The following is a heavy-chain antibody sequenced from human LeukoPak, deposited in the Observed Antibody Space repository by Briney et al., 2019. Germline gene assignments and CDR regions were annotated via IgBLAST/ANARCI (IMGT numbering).Heavy chain of an antibody. V-gene: IGHV3-33*01. CDR2: IWYDGSNK. D-gene: IGHD2-15*01. CDR1: GFTFSSYG. J-gene: IGHJ3*02. CDR3: ARDGARWVEDDAFDI. Sequence: GGSLRLSCAASGFTFSSYGMHWVRQAPGKGLEWVAVIWYDGSNKYYADSVKGRFTISRDNAKNSLYLQMNSLRAEDTAVYYCARDGARWVEDDAFDIWGQGTMVTVSS.